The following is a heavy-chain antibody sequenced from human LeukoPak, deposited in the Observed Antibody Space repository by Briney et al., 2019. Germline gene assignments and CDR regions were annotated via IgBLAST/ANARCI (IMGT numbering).Heavy chain of an antibody. CDR2: INHSGST. Sequence: SETLSLTCAVYGGSFSGYYWSWIRQPPGKGLEWIGEINHSGSTNYNPSLKSRVTISVDTSKNQFALKLSSVTAADTAVYYCARGDGIVGATGYYWGQGTLVTVSS. CDR1: GGSFSGYY. CDR3: ARGDGIVGATGYY. J-gene: IGHJ4*02. D-gene: IGHD1-26*01. V-gene: IGHV4-34*01.